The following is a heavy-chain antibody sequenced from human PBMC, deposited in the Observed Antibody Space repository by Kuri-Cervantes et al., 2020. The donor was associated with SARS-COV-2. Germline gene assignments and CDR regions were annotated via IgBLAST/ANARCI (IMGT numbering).Heavy chain of an antibody. CDR3: AREYYDILTGYPRHGPYYYYYMDV. D-gene: IGHD3-9*01. CDR1: GVSISSHY. CDR2: IYYSGST. V-gene: IGHV4-59*11. J-gene: IGHJ6*03. Sequence: GSLRLSCTVSGVSISSHYWSWIRQPPGRGLEWIGYIYYSGSTNYNPSLKGRVIISVDTSKNQFSLNVSSVTAADTAVYYCAREYYDILTGYPRHGPYYYYYMDVWGKGTTVTVSS.